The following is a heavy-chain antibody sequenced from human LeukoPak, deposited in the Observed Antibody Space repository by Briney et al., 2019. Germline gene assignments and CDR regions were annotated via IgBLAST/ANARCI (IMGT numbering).Heavy chain of an antibody. CDR1: GGSFSGYY. J-gene: IGHJ4*02. D-gene: IGHD3-3*01. CDR3: AREAWSKRITIFAVVIMVPYYFDY. V-gene: IGHV4-34*01. Sequence: SETLSLTCAVYGGSFSGYYWSWIRQPPGKGLEWIGEINHSGSTNYNPSLKSRVTISVDTSKNQFSLKLSSVTAADTAVYYCAREAWSKRITIFAVVIMVPYYFDYWGQGTLVTVSS. CDR2: INHSGST.